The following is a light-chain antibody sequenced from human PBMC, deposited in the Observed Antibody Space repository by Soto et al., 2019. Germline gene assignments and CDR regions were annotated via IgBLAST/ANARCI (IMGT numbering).Light chain of an antibody. Sequence: QSALTQPASVSGSPGQSITISCTGTSSDGGGYNYVSWYQQHPGKAPKLMIYDVSNRPSGVSNRISGSKSGNTASLTISGLQAEDEADYYCSSYTSSSSVVFGGGTQLTVL. CDR1: SSDGGGYNY. V-gene: IGLV2-14*01. CDR3: SSYTSSSSVV. CDR2: DVS. J-gene: IGLJ2*01.